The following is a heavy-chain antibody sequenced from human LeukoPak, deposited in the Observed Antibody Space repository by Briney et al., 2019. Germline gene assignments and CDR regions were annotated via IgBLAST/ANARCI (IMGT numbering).Heavy chain of an antibody. D-gene: IGHD2-21*02. Sequence: GGSLRLSCAASGFTFSSYAMSWVRQAPGKGLEWVSAISGSGGSTYYADSVKGRFTISRDNSENTLYLQMNSLSAEDTAVYYCEKDLGGSGDYRPYWGQGSVVTVSS. J-gene: IGHJ4*02. CDR1: GFTFSSYA. CDR3: EKDLGGSGDYRPY. V-gene: IGHV3-23*01. CDR2: ISGSGGST.